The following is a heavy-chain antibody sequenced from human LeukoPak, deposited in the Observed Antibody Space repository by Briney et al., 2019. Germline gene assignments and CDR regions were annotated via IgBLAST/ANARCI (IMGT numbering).Heavy chain of an antibody. J-gene: IGHJ4*02. D-gene: IGHD2-8*01. CDR3: ARNNTLMMYPRGGEDKGFDY. CDR1: GGSISSSSYY. CDR2: IYYSGST. Sequence: SETLSLTCTVSGGSISSSSYYWAWIRQPPGKGLEWIGSIYYSGSTHYNPSLKSRVTISVDTSKNEFPLKLTSVTAADTAVYYCARNNTLMMYPRGGEDKGFDYWGQGTLVTVSS. V-gene: IGHV4-39*01.